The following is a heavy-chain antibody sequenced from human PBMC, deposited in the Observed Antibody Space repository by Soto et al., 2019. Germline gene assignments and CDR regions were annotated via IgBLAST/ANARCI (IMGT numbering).Heavy chain of an antibody. CDR2: IYYSGST. J-gene: IGHJ4*02. D-gene: IGHD2-2*01. CDR1: GVSISSSSYY. V-gene: IGHV4-39*01. CDR3: ARRPSYCSSTRCYDFDY. Sequence: QLQLQESGPGLVKPSETLSLTCTVSGVSISSSSYYWGWIRQPPGKGLEWIGSIYYSGSTYYNPSLKLRVTISVTMSKNHISLKLSSVTAADTAVYYCARRPSYCSSTRCYDFDYWGQGTLVTV.